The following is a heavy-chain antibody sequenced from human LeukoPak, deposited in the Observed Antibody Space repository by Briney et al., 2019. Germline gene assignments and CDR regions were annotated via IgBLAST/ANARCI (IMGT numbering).Heavy chain of an antibody. CDR3: ALLRFFDWSLDY. CDR1: GFSFSTGEMC. Sequence: SGPALVKPTQTLTLTCTFSGFSFSTGEMCVSWIRQPPGKALEWLARIDWDEDKYYSTSLKTRLTISKGTSKDQVVLTMINMDPVDTATYYCALLRFFDWSLDYWGQGTLVTVSS. V-gene: IGHV2-70*11. J-gene: IGHJ4*02. D-gene: IGHD3-9*01. CDR2: IDWDEDK.